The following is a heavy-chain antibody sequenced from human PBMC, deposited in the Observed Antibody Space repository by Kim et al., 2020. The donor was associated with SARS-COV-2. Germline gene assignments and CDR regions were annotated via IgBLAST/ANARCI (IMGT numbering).Heavy chain of an antibody. D-gene: IGHD6-19*01. V-gene: IGHV3-9*01. Sequence: GGSLRLSCAASGFTFGDYAMHWVRQAPGKGLEWVSGISWNSGSIGYADSVKGRFTISRDNAKNSLYLQMNSLRAEDTALYYCAKDKEWLASRGGAFDIWGQGTMVTVSS. CDR2: ISWNSGSI. CDR1: GFTFGDYA. CDR3: AKDKEWLASRGGAFDI. J-gene: IGHJ3*02.